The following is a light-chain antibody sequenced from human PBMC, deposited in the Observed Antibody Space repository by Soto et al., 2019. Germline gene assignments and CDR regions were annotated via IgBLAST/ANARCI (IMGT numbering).Light chain of an antibody. Sequence: DIQMTQSPSSLSASVGDRVTITCRASQSISSYLNWYQQKPGKAPELLIYGTSSLQSGVPSRFSGSGSGTDFTLTISSLQPEDFATYYCQQSYSTMWTCGQGTKVEIK. CDR1: QSISSY. CDR3: QQSYSTMWT. J-gene: IGKJ1*01. CDR2: GTS. V-gene: IGKV1-39*01.